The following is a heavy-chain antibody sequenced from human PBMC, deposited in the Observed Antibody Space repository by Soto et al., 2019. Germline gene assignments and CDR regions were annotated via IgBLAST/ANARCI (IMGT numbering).Heavy chain of an antibody. CDR1: GGTFSSYA. V-gene: IGHV1-69*13. D-gene: IGHD3-9*01. CDR3: ARDATWPDYDILTGRRGYWFDP. CDR2: IIPIFGTA. J-gene: IGHJ5*02. Sequence: SVKVSCKASGGTFSSYAISWVRQAPGQGLEWMGGIIPIFGTANYAQKFQGRVTITADESTSTAYMELSSLRSEDTAVHYCARDATWPDYDILTGRRGYWFDPWGQGTLVTVSS.